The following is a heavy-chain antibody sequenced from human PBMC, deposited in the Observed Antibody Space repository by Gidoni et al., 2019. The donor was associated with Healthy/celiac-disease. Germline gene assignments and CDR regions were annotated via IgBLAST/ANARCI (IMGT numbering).Heavy chain of an antibody. D-gene: IGHD2-15*01. J-gene: IGHJ3*02. Sequence: EVQLLESGGGLVQPGVSMRPPCEASGFTFSNNAKSWVRKAQGKGLEWVSAISCSGGSTYYADSVKGRFTISRDNSKNTLYLQMNSLRAEDTAVYYCAKDLGCSGGSCYSDAFDIWGQGTMVTVSS. CDR1: GFTFSNNA. CDR2: ISCSGGST. CDR3: AKDLGCSGGSCYSDAFDI. V-gene: IGHV3-23*01.